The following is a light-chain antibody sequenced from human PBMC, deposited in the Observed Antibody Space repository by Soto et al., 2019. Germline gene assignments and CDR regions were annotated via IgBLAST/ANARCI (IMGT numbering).Light chain of an antibody. CDR3: SSYTRSSFVV. CDR2: DVS. CDR1: SSDVGGYNY. J-gene: IGLJ1*01. Sequence: QSALTQPASVSGSPGQSITISCTGTSSDVGGYNYVSWYQQHPGKAPKLMIYDVSNRPSGVSNRFSGSKSGNTASLTISGLQAEDEADYYCSSYTRSSFVVFGTGTKLTVL. V-gene: IGLV2-14*01.